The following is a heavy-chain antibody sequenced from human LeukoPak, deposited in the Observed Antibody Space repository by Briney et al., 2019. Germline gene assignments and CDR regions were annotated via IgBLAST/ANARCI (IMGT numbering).Heavy chain of an antibody. CDR1: AGSINGYY. CDR2: IYYSGST. CDR3: AREGRTYYDSSGYPGAFDF. V-gene: IGHV4-59*01. J-gene: IGHJ3*01. D-gene: IGHD3-22*01. Sequence: SETLSLTCTVSAGSINGYYWGWIRQPPGKGLEWIGCIYYSGSTNYNPSLKSRVTISVDTSKNQFSLKLSSVTAAATAVYYCAREGRTYYDSSGYPGAFDFWGQGTMVTVSS.